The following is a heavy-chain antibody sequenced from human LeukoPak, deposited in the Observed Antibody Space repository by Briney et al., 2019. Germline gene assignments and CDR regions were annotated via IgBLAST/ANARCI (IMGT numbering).Heavy chain of an antibody. CDR3: ATETRGSYSEY. V-gene: IGHV3-30*02. CDR2: IRFDGSTQ. D-gene: IGHD1-26*01. J-gene: IGHJ4*02. Sequence: GGFLRLSCTASGFTFSSSGMNWVRQAPGKGLEWVAFIRFDGSTQYYADSVKGRFTVSRDNSKNTLYLQMNSLRDEDTAVYYCATETRGSYSEYWSQGTLLTVSS. CDR1: GFTFSSSG.